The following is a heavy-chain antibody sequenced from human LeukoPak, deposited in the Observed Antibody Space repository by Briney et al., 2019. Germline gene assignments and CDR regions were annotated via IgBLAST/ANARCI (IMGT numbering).Heavy chain of an antibody. J-gene: IGHJ4*02. CDR1: GFTFSSYS. CDR3: AKDVPAAYFDY. Sequence: PGGSLRLSCAASGFTFSSYSMNWVRQAPGKGLEWVSSISSSSSYIYYADSVKGRFTISRDSSKNTLYLHVNSLRAEDTAVYFCAKDVPAAYFDYWGQGTLVTVSS. CDR2: ISSSSSYI. D-gene: IGHD2-2*01. V-gene: IGHV3-21*01.